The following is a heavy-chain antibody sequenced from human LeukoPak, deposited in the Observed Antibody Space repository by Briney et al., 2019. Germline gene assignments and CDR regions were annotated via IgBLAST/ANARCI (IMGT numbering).Heavy chain of an antibody. CDR1: GYTFTNYD. CDR2: MNPNSGNT. V-gene: IGHV1-8*03. J-gene: IGHJ4*02. CDR3: ARVGSYYDFWSGYSRHFDY. D-gene: IGHD3-3*01. Sequence: ASVKVSCKASGYTFTNYDINWVRQATGQGLEWMGWMNPNSGNTGYAQKFQGRVTITRNTSISTAYMELGSLRSEDTAVYYCARVGSYYDFWSGYSRHFDYWGQGTLVTVSS.